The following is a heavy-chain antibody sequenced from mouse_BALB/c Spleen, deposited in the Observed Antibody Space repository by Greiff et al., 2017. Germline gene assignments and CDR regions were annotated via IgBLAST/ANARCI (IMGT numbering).Heavy chain of an antibody. CDR1: GYTFSSYW. CDR3: ASRRKGPYDLPFAY. D-gene: IGHD2-14*01. J-gene: IGHJ3*01. CDR2: ILPGSGST. V-gene: IGHV1-9*01. Sequence: VQLQESGAELMKPGASVKISCKATGYTFSSYWIEWVKQRPGHGLEWIGEILPGSGSTNYNEKFKGKATFTADTSSNTAYMQLSSLTSEDSAVYYCASRRKGPYDLPFAYWGQGTLVTVSA.